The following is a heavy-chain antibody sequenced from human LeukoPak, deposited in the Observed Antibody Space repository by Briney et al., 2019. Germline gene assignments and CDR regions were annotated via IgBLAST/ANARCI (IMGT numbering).Heavy chain of an antibody. CDR2: ISGGGGST. CDR3: ANEEWLRPDRPLDY. V-gene: IGHV3-23*01. D-gene: IGHD5-12*01. J-gene: IGHJ4*02. Sequence: QSGGSRRLSCEVSGFTFSSHAMGWVRQAPGEGLEWVSVISGGGGSTYYADSLKGRFTISRDNSKNTLYLQMNSLRAEDTAVYYCANEEWLRPDRPLDYWGQGTLVTVSS. CDR1: GFTFSSHA.